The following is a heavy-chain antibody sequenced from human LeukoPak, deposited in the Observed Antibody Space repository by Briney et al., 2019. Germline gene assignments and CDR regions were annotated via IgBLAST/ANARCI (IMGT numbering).Heavy chain of an antibody. CDR3: TAYIIGFGGDF. CDR2: VFRRTDGMQT. V-gene: IGHV3-15*01. CDR1: GLTFSNTW. J-gene: IGHJ4*02. D-gene: IGHD3-16*01. Sequence: GGSLRLSCAASGLTFSNTWMTWVRQAPGKGLDWVGRVFRRTDGMQTEYAAPVKGRFTISRDDSSDAMYLQMNTLTAEDTAVYYCTAYIIGFGGDFWGQRTPVTVPS.